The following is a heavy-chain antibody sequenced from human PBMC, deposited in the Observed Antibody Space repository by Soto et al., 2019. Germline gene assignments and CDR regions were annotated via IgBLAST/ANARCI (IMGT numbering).Heavy chain of an antibody. CDR2: IYYSGST. V-gene: IGHV4-39*01. CDR1: GGSISSSSYY. CDR3: ARIVVVVADYYYYGMDV. J-gene: IGHJ6*02. Sequence: PSETLSLTCTVSGGSISSSSYYWGWIRQPPGKGLEWIGSIYYSGSTYYNPSLKSRVTISVDTSKNQFSLKLSSVTAADTAVYYCARIVVVVADYYYYGMDVWGQGTTVTVS. D-gene: IGHD2-15*01.